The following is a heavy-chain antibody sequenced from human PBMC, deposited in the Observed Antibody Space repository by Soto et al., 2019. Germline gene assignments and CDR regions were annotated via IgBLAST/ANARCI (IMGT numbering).Heavy chain of an antibody. J-gene: IGHJ4*02. CDR1: GFTFTNYV. D-gene: IGHD3-22*01. CDR3: ARDGTLYDTNSYYYLY. V-gene: IGHV1-3*01. Sequence: ASVKVSCKTSGFTFTNYVLFWVRQAPGQRLEWVGWIHAGNGNTESSEKFQGRVTLTTDTSASTVYMELSSLRSEDTAVYYCARDGTLYDTNSYYYLYWGQGTLVTVSS. CDR2: IHAGNGNT.